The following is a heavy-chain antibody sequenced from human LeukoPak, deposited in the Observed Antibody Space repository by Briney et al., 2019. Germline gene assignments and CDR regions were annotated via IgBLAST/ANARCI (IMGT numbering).Heavy chain of an antibody. CDR3: ARDSPTMIREIELDY. CDR2: ISSSGSTI. CDR1: GFTFSDYY. V-gene: IGHV3-11*04. D-gene: IGHD3-10*01. J-gene: IGHJ4*02. Sequence: GGSLRLSCAASGFTFSDYYMSWIRQAPGKGLEWVSYISSSGSTIYYADSVKGRFTISRDNAKNSLYLQMNSLRAEDTAVYYCARDSPTMIREIELDYWGQGTLVTVSS.